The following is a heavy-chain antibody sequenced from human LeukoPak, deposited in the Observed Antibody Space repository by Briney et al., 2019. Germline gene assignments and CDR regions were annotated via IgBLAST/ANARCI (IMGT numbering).Heavy chain of an antibody. CDR2: IYYSGST. D-gene: IGHD4-11*01. CDR3: ARGPPPVRGVHNWFDP. J-gene: IGHJ5*02. Sequence: SETLSLTCTVSGGSISGSSYYWGWIRQPPGKGLEWIGSIYYSGSTYYNPSLKSRVTISVDTSKNQFSLKLSSVTAADTAVYYCARGPPPVRGVHNWFDPWGQGTLVTVSS. V-gene: IGHV4-39*07. CDR1: GGSISGSSYY.